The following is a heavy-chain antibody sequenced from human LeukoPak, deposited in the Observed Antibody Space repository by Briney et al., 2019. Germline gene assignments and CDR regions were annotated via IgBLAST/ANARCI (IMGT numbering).Heavy chain of an antibody. CDR3: ARATTLVWNHEGY. CDR1: GYTFTSYD. J-gene: IGHJ4*02. Sequence: GASVKVSCKASGYTFTSYDINWVRQATGQGLEWMGWMNPNSGNTGYAQKFQGRVTITRNTSISTAYMELSSLRSEDTAVYYCARATTLVWNHEGYWGQGTLVTVSS. D-gene: IGHD1-14*01. V-gene: IGHV1-8*03. CDR2: MNPNSGNT.